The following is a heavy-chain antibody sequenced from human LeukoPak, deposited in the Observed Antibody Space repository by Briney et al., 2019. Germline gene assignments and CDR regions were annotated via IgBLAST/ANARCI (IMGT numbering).Heavy chain of an antibody. Sequence: GGSLRLSCAASGFTFSSYWMIWVRQAPGKGLEWVANIKKDGSQTYYVDSVKGRFTISRDNAKNLLNLQMNSLRAEDTAVYYCAGGSGWIFDHWGQGTLVTVSS. V-gene: IGHV3-7*02. CDR3: AGGSGWIFDH. D-gene: IGHD6-19*01. CDR1: GFTFSSYW. J-gene: IGHJ4*02. CDR2: IKKDGSQT.